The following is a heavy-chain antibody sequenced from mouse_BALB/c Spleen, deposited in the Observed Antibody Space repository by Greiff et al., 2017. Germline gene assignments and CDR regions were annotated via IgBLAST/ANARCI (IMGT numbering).Heavy chain of an antibody. CDR1: GYTFTSYW. V-gene: IGHV1-87*01. Sequence: QVQLQQSGAELARPGASVKLSCKASGYTFTSYWMQWVKQRPGQGLEWIGAIYPGDGDTRYTQKFKGKATLTADKSSSTAYMQLSSLASEDSAVYYCARSSPITPFDYWGQGTTLTVSS. D-gene: IGHD1-2*01. CDR3: ARSSPITPFDY. J-gene: IGHJ2*01. CDR2: IYPGDGDT.